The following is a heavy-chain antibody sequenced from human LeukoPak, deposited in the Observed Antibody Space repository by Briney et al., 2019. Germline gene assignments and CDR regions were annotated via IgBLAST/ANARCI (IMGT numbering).Heavy chain of an antibody. J-gene: IGHJ6*03. Sequence: PSETLSLTCTVSGGSMSSYYWSWIRQPPGKGLEWIGYIYTSGSTNYNPSLKSRVTISVDTSKNQFSLKLSSVTAADTAVYYCARQDQDYYYYMDVWGKGTTVTVSS. V-gene: IGHV4-4*09. CDR2: IYTSGST. CDR1: GGSMSSYY. CDR3: ARQDQDYYYYMDV.